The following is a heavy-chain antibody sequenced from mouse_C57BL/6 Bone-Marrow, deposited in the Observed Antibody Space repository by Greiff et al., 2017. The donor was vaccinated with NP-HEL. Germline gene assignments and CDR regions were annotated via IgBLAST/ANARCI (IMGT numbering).Heavy chain of an antibody. V-gene: IGHV1-5*01. CDR1: GYTFTSYW. Sequence: VQLQQSGTVLARPGASVKMSCKTSGYTFTSYWMHWVKQRPGQGLEWIGAIYPGNSDTSYNQKFKGKAKLTAVTSASTAYMELSSLTKEDSAVYYCTRKGSTMVTTTGFAYWGQGTLVTVSA. D-gene: IGHD2-2*01. J-gene: IGHJ3*01. CDR3: TRKGSTMVTTTGFAY. CDR2: IYPGNSDT.